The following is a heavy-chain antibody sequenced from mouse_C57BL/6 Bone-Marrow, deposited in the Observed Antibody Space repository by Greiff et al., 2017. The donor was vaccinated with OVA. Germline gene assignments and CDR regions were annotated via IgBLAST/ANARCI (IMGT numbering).Heavy chain of an antibody. CDR1: GYAFSSYW. CDR2: IYPGDGDT. Sequence: VQLQHSGAELVKPGASVKISCKASGYAFSSYWMNWVKQRPGKGLEWIGQIYPGDGDTNYNGKFKGKATLTADKSSSTAYMQLSSLTSEDSAVYFCARWPGGYDWFAYWGQGTLVTVSA. J-gene: IGHJ3*01. CDR3: ARWPGGYDWFAY. V-gene: IGHV1-80*01. D-gene: IGHD2-2*01.